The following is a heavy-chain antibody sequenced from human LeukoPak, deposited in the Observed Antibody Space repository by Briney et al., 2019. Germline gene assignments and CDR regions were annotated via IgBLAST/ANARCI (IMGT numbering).Heavy chain of an antibody. V-gene: IGHV4-39*01. J-gene: IGHJ4*02. CDR1: GGSLSSSSYY. D-gene: IGHD5-12*01. CDR3: TAESGYDYDGYYFDY. Sequence: SETLSLTCTVSGGSLSSSSYYWGWLRQPTGKGLEWLGSMYYSGSTYYNSSLKSRVTISVQPSKNQFSFTLRPVTAAASAPYYRTAESGYDYDGYYFDYWGQGSLV. CDR2: MYYSGST.